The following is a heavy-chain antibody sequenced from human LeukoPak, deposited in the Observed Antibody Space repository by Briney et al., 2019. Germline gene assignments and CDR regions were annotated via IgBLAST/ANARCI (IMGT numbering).Heavy chain of an antibody. D-gene: IGHD3-9*01. CDR1: GGSISSSSYY. CDR3: ARLDILTGYLNAFDI. V-gene: IGHV4-39*07. J-gene: IGHJ3*02. CDR2: IYYTGST. Sequence: SETLSLTCTVSGGSISSSSYYWGWIRQPPGKGLEWIANIYYTGSTNYNPSLKSRVTISVDMSKNQFSLKLSSVTAADTAVYYCARLDILTGYLNAFDIWGQGTMASVSS.